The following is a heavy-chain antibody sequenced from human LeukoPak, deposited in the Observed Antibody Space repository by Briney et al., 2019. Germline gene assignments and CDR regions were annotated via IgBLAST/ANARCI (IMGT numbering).Heavy chain of an antibody. CDR1: GFTFSSYG. V-gene: IGHV3-30*18. CDR3: AKDRDYYDSSSYYYFDY. J-gene: IGHJ4*02. Sequence: GRSLRLSCAASGFTFSSYGMHWVRQAPGKGLEWVAVISYDGSNKYYADSVKRRFTISRDNSKNTLYLQMNSLRAEDTAVYYCAKDRDYYDSSSYYYFDYWGQGTLVTVSS. CDR2: ISYDGSNK. D-gene: IGHD3-22*01.